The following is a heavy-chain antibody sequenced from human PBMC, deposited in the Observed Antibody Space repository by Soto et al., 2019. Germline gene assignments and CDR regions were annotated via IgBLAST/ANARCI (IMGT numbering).Heavy chain of an antibody. CDR3: ARSREYFPH. CDR1: GSTFSYYW. CDR2: INQDGSEK. J-gene: IGHJ1*01. V-gene: IGHV3-7*01. Sequence: QLVESGGNLVQPGGSLRLSCAASGSTFSYYWMTWVRQAPVKGLEWVANINQDGSEKYYVDSVKGRFTISRDNAKTSLYLQMNSLRAEDTAVYYCARSREYFPHWGQGTLVTVSS.